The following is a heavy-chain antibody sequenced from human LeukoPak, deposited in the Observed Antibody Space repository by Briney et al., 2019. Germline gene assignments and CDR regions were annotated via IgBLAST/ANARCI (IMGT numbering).Heavy chain of an antibody. V-gene: IGHV1-2*02. CDR3: ARRRGVGAPGLRY. CDR1: GYTFTGYY. D-gene: IGHD1-26*01. CDR2: INPNSGGT. Sequence: ASVKVSCKASGYTFTGYYMHWVRQAPGQGLEWMGWINPNSGGTNYAQKFQGRVTMTRDTSISTAYMELSRLRSDDTAVYYCARRRGVGAPGLRYWGQGTLVTVSS. J-gene: IGHJ4*02.